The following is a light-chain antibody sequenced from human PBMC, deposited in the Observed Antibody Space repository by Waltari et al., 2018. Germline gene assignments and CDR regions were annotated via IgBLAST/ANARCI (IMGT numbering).Light chain of an antibody. J-gene: IGKJ2*01. CDR2: WAS. CDR3: QQYDNLPS. Sequence: DIVMTQSPDSLAVSLGERATINCKSSQSVLYSSNNKNYLAWYQQKPGQPPKLIIYWASTRESGVPDRFSGSESGTDFTLTISSLQAEDVAVYYCQQYDNLPSFGQGTKLEIK. V-gene: IGKV4-1*01. CDR1: QSVLYSSNNKNY.